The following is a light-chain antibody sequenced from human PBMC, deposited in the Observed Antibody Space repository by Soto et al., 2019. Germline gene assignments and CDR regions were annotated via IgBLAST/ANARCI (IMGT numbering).Light chain of an antibody. CDR2: DAS. J-gene: IGKJ2*01. Sequence: EVVLTQSPATLSLSPGERATLSCRASQSVSSYLAWYQQKPGQAPRLLIYDASNRATDIPARFSGSGSGTDFTLTINSLEHEDFAVYYCQQRGTFGQGTKVEIK. CDR1: QSVSSY. V-gene: IGKV3-11*01. CDR3: QQRGT.